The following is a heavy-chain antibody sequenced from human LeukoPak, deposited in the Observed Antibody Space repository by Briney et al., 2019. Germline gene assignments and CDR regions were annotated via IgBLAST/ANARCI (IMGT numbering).Heavy chain of an antibody. J-gene: IGHJ6*02. CDR2: ISAYNGNT. V-gene: IGHV1-18*01. CDR1: GYTFTSYG. CDR3: ARESGDMYYYYGMDV. D-gene: IGHD3-10*01. Sequence: GASVKVSCKASGYTFTSYGISWVRQAPGQGLEWMGWISAYNGNTNYAQKLQGRVTTTTDTSTSTAYMELRSLRSDDTAVYYCARESGDMYYYYGMDVWGQGTTVTVSS.